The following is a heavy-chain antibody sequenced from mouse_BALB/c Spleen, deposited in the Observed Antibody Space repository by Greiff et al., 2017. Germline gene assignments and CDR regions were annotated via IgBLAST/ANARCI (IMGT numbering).Heavy chain of an antibody. Sequence: VQLQQSGTVLARPGASVKMSCKASGYTFTSYWMHWVKQRPGQGLEWIGAIYPGNSDTSYNQKFKGKAKLTAVTSTSTAYMELSSLTNEDSAVYYCTSGGFHYYGSSYGYFDVWGAGTTVTVSS. J-gene: IGHJ1*01. V-gene: IGHV1-5*01. CDR3: TSGGFHYYGSSYGYFDV. CDR2: IYPGNSDT. CDR1: GYTFTSYW. D-gene: IGHD1-1*01.